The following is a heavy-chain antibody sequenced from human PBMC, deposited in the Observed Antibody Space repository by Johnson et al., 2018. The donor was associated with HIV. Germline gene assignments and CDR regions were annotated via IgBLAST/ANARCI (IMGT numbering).Heavy chain of an antibody. V-gene: IGHV3-9*01. CDR3: AKDSYSSGWYGDAFYS. CDR2: ISWNSGSI. CDR1: GFTFDDYV. Sequence: VQLVESGGGLVQPGRSLRLSCAASGFTFDDYVMHWVRQAPGKGLEWVSGISWNSGSIGYADSVKGRFTISRDNAKNSLYLQMNSLRAEDTALYYCAKDSYSSGWYGDAFYSWGQGTMVTVSS. D-gene: IGHD6-19*01. J-gene: IGHJ3*02.